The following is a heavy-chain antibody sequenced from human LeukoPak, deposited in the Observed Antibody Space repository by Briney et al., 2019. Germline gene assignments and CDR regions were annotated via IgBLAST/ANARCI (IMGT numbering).Heavy chain of an antibody. D-gene: IGHD2-8*01. CDR2: IRGSGGDT. Sequence: PGGSLRLSCAASGFTFSSYAMSWVRQTPGKGLEWGSVIRGSGGDTYYADSVKGRLTISRDISKTTLYLQMNSLSAEDTAVYYCAKGDSGMVRRYYDYWGQGTLVTVSS. J-gene: IGHJ4*02. CDR1: GFTFSSYA. CDR3: AKGDSGMVRRYYDY. V-gene: IGHV3-23*01.